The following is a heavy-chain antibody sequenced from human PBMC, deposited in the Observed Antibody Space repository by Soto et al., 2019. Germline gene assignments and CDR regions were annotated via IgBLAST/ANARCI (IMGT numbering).Heavy chain of an antibody. CDR2: INHLETT. D-gene: IGHD1-26*01. J-gene: IGHJ4*02. CDR3: ARGGGLDSFDY. Sequence: KPSETLSLTCTVSGASITYGAYSWSWIRQTPGKGLEWIGYINHLETTFYNPSFESRLTLSIDRTKNQFSLNLKSMSAADRAVYFCARGGGLDSFDYWGQGILVTVSS. CDR1: GASITYGAYS. V-gene: IGHV4-30-2*01.